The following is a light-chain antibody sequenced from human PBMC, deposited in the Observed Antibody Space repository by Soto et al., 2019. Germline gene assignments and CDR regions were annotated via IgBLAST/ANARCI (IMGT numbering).Light chain of an antibody. CDR2: RDD. V-gene: IGLV1-47*01. Sequence: QSVLTQPPSASGTPGQRVTISCSGSTSNIGNYYVYWYQHLPGTAPKLLICRDDQRPSGVPDRFSASKSGTSASLAISGLRSEGEADYYCAAWDDSMSGPVFGGGTQLTVL. J-gene: IGLJ7*01. CDR3: AAWDDSMSGPV. CDR1: TSNIGNYY.